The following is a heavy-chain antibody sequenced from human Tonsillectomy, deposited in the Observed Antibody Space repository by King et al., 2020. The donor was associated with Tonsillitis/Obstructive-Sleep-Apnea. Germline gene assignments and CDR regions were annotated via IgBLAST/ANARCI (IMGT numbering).Heavy chain of an antibody. V-gene: IGHV3-20*04. CDR3: AKNYGDPEY. Sequence: VQLVESGGGVVRPGGSLRLSCAASGFTFGDFGMSWVRQAPGKGLEWVSGINWNGDSTHYADSVKGRFAIFRDNAKKSLYLQMSSLRAEDTAFYYCAKNYGDPEYWGQGTLVTVCS. CDR2: INWNGDST. D-gene: IGHD4-17*01. J-gene: IGHJ4*02. CDR1: GFTFGDFG.